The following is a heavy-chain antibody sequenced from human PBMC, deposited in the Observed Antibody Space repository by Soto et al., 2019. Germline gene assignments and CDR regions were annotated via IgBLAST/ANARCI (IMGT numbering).Heavy chain of an antibody. Sequence: QVQLVESGGSVVQPGRSLRLSCAASGFTFNKYGMHWVRQAPGKGLEWVAAISNDGSSEYYADSVLGRFTISRDNPKNTLYLQMNSLKSEATAVYSCAIQERGGELAYWGHANVVTLS. CDR3: AIQERGGELAY. J-gene: IGHJ4*01. V-gene: IGHV3-30*03. D-gene: IGHD3-16*01. CDR2: ISNDGSSE. CDR1: GFTFNKYG.